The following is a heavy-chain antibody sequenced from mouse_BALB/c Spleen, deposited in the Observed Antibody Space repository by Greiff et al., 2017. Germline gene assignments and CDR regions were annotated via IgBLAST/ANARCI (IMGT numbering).Heavy chain of an antibody. CDR1: GYTFTSYW. CDR2: INPSTGYT. CDR3: AKYYGNYSPGFAY. J-gene: IGHJ3*01. Sequence: QVQLQQSGAELAKPGASVKMSCKASGYTFTSYWMHWVKQRPGQGLEWIGYINPSTGYTEYNQKFKDKATLTADKSSSTAYMQLSSLTSEDSAVYYCAKYYGNYSPGFAYWGQGTLVTVSA. V-gene: IGHV1-7*01. D-gene: IGHD2-1*01.